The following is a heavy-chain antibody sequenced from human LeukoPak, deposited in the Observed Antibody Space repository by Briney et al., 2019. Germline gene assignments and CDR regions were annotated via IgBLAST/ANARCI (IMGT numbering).Heavy chain of an antibody. V-gene: IGHV3-30*01. CDR3: ARDPRRSSWPLYFDY. D-gene: IGHD6-13*01. J-gene: IGHJ4*02. CDR2: ISYDGSNK. Sequence: GGSLRLSCAASEFTFVRYAMNWVRQAPGKGLEWVAVISYDGSNKYYADSVKGRFTISRDNSKNTLYLQMNSLRAEDTAVYYCARDPRRSSWPLYFDYWGQGTLVTVSS. CDR1: EFTFVRYA.